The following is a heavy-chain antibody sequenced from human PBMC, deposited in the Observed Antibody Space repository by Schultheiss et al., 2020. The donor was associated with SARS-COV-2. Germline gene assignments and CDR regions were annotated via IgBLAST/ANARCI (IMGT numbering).Heavy chain of an antibody. CDR1: GFTFSSYD. V-gene: IGHV3-30*07. D-gene: IGHD3-16*01. J-gene: IGHJ4*02. CDR3: ARGLVPANGDSLDY. CDR2: ISYDGSNK. Sequence: GGSLRLSCATSGFTFSSYDMHWVRQAPGKGLEWVAVISYDGSNKYYADSVKGRFTISRDNSKNTLYLQMDSLRAGDTAVYYCARGLVPANGDSLDYWGQGTLVTVSS.